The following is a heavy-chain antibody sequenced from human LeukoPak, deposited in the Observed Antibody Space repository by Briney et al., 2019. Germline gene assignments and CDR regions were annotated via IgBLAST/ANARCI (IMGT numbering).Heavy chain of an antibody. CDR2: IYYSGST. J-gene: IGHJ4*02. CDR1: GGSISSHY. V-gene: IGHV4-59*11. Sequence: SETLSLTCTVFGGSISSHYWSWIRQPPGKGLEWIGYIYYSGSTNYNPSLKSRVTISVDTSKNQFSLKLSSVTAADTAVYYCARGRLVPAASGFDYWGQGTLVTVSS. D-gene: IGHD2-2*01. CDR3: ARGRLVPAASGFDY.